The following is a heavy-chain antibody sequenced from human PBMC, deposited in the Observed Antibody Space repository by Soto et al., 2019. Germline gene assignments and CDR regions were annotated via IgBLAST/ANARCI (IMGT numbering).Heavy chain of an antibody. CDR3: ARGLDQPPVGLYFDT. Sequence: QVRLVQSGAEVQNPGSSVKVSCKTSGGTFNSYLIDWVRQAPGQGLEWMGGIIPAFGTAKYAQKFQGRVTITADKSTTTAYMELRTLTSEDTAVYYCARGLDQPPVGLYFDTWGQGTLVTVSS. D-gene: IGHD2-15*01. V-gene: IGHV1-69*06. J-gene: IGHJ4*02. CDR1: GGTFNSYL. CDR2: IIPAFGTA.